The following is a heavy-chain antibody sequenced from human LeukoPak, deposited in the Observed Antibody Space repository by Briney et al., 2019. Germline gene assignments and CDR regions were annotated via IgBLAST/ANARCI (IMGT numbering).Heavy chain of an antibody. CDR1: GGSFSGYY. V-gene: IGHV4-34*01. CDR3: ARDPFKSSFDS. Sequence: KTSETLSLTCAVYGGSFSGYYWSWIRQPPGKGLEWIGEINHSGSTNYNPSLKSRVTISVDTSKNQFSLKLSSVTAADTAFYYCARDPFKSSFDSWGQGTLVTVSS. CDR2: INHSGST. D-gene: IGHD6-6*01. J-gene: IGHJ4*02.